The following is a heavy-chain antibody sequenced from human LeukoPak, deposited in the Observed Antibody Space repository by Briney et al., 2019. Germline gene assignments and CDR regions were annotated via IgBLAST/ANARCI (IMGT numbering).Heavy chain of an antibody. Sequence: KPSETLSLTCVVSGGSFSGYYWSWIRQPPGKGLEWVGEINHSGSTNYNPSLKSRVTISVDTSKNQFSLKVNSVTAADTAVYYCARLQGYYYGSASYYNRRDNWFDPWGQGTLVTVSS. CDR1: GGSFSGYY. V-gene: IGHV4-34*01. J-gene: IGHJ5*02. CDR3: ARLQGYYYGSASYYNRRDNWFDP. CDR2: INHSGST. D-gene: IGHD3-10*01.